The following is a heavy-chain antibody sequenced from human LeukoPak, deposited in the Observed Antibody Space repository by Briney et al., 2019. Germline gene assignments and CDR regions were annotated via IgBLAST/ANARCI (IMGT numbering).Heavy chain of an antibody. CDR1: GGSISSGDYY. V-gene: IGHV4-30-4*08. J-gene: IGHJ4*02. D-gene: IGHD2-21*01. CDR3: ASYCGGDCYRIFDY. CDR2: IYYSGST. Sequence: PSQTLSLTCTVSGGSISSGDYYWSWLRQPPGKGLEWIGYIYYSGSTYYNPSLKSRVTISVDTSKNQFSLKLSSVTAADTAVYYCASYCGGDCYRIFDYWGQGTLVTVSS.